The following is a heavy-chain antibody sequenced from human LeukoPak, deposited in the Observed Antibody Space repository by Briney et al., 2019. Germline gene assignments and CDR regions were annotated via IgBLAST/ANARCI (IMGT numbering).Heavy chain of an antibody. Sequence: PGGSLRLSCAASGFTFSSYAMSWVRQAPGKGLEWVSAISGSGGSTYYADSVKGRFTISRDNSKNTLYPQMNSLRAEDTAVYYCATTMVREYYYYYGMDVWGQGTTVTVSS. CDR3: ATTMVREYYYYYGMDV. D-gene: IGHD3-10*01. CDR1: GFTFSSYA. CDR2: ISGSGGST. V-gene: IGHV3-23*01. J-gene: IGHJ6*02.